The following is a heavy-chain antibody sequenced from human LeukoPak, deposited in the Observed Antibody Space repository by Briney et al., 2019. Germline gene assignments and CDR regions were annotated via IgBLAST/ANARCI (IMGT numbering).Heavy chain of an antibody. CDR1: GFTFSSFA. J-gene: IGHJ4*02. Sequence: GGSLRLSCPASGFTFSSFAMSWVRQAPGKGLEWVSAISGSGGSRYYADSVQGRYSISRDNSKNTLYLQMNSLRAEDTAAYYCARMMYSSGWLAYFDYWGQGTLVTVSS. V-gene: IGHV3-23*01. CDR3: ARMMYSSGWLAYFDY. CDR2: ISGSGGSR. D-gene: IGHD6-19*01.